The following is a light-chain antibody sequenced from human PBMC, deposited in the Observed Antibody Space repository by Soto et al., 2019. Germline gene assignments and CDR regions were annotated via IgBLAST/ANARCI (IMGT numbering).Light chain of an antibody. CDR2: EVS. J-gene: IGLJ1*01. V-gene: IGLV2-14*01. CDR1: SSDVGGYNY. CDR3: GSYTSSSTPFV. Sequence: QSALTQPASVSGSPGQSITSSCTGTSSDVGGYNYVSWYQQHPGKAPKLMVYEVSNRPSGVSNRFSGSKSGNTASLTISGLQAEDEADYYCGSYTSSSTPFVFGTGTKLTVL.